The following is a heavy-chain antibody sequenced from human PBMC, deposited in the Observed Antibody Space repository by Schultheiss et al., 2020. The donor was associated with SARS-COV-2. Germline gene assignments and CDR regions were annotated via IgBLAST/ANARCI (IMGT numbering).Heavy chain of an antibody. CDR1: GFTFSSYG. V-gene: IGHV3-48*04. CDR2: ISSGGSNT. Sequence: GGSLRLSCAASGFTFSSYGMHWVRQAPGKGLEWVSYISSGGSNTYYADSVKGRFTISRDNAKNSLYLHMNSLRAEDTAVYYCARHYYDSSGPSDAFDIWGQGTMVTVSS. D-gene: IGHD3-22*01. J-gene: IGHJ3*02. CDR3: ARHYYDSSGPSDAFDI.